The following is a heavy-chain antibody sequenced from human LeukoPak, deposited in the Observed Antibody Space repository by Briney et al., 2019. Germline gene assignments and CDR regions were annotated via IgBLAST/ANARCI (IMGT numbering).Heavy chain of an antibody. V-gene: IGHV3-21*01. CDR3: ARDWYSGYGYYFNY. CDR1: GFTFSSYS. D-gene: IGHD5-12*01. J-gene: IGHJ4*02. Sequence: GGSLKLSCAASGFTFSSYSMNWVRQAPGKGLEWVSSISSSSSYIYYADSVKGRFTISRDNAKNSLYLQMSSLRAEDTAVYYCARDWYSGYGYYFNYWGQGTLVTVSS. CDR2: ISSSSSYI.